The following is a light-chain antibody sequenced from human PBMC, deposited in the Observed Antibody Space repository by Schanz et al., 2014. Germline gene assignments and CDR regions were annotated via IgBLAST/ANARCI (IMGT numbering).Light chain of an antibody. Sequence: DIVMTQSPDSLAVSLGERATIHCKSSQSVLYSSNNKNCLAWYQQKPGQPPKLLIYWASTRESGVPDRFSGSGSGTHFTLTISSLQAEDVGVYYCQQYYGTPPYTFGQGTRLEIK. CDR2: WAS. CDR3: QQYYGTPPYT. V-gene: IGKV4-1*01. CDR1: QSVLYSSNNKNC. J-gene: IGKJ2*01.